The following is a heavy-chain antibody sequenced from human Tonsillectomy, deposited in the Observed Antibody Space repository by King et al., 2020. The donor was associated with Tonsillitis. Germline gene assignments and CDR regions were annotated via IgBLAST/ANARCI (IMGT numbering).Heavy chain of an antibody. V-gene: IGHV3-66*01. D-gene: IGHD6-13*01. CDR2: INSGGST. J-gene: IGHJ4*02. CDR3: ARDPAAAGILDY. CDR1: GFTVSSKY. Sequence: VQLVESGGGLVQPGGSLRLSCAASGFTVSSKYMSWVRQAPGKGLEWGSVINSGGSTYYADSVKGRFTISRDNSKNTLYLQMNSLRAEDTAVYYCARDPAAAGILDYWGQGTLVTVSS.